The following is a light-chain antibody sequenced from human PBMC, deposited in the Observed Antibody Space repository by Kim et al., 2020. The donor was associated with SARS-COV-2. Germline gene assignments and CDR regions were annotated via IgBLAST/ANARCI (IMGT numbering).Light chain of an antibody. Sequence: GRRVPISCSGGNSNTGRNYVNWYQQLPGTAPKLLVYRNNQRPSGVPDRFSGSKSGTSASLAISGLRSEDEADYYCAAWDDSLSGVVFGGGTQLTVL. V-gene: IGLV1-47*01. CDR3: AAWDDSLSGVV. J-gene: IGLJ2*01. CDR1: NSNTGRNY. CDR2: RNN.